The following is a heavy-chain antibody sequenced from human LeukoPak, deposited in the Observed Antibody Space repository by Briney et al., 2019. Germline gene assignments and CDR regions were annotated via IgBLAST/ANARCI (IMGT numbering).Heavy chain of an antibody. D-gene: IGHD3-9*01. J-gene: IGHJ5*02. CDR2: ISSSGSTI. CDR1: GFTFSSYE. V-gene: IGHV3-48*03. Sequence: GGSLRLSCAVSGFTFSSYEMNWVRQAPGKGLEWVSYISSSGSTIYYADSVKGRFTISRDNAKNSLYLQMNSLRAEDTAVYYCAKDRFDILTGYYNWFDPWGQGTLVTVSS. CDR3: AKDRFDILTGYYNWFDP.